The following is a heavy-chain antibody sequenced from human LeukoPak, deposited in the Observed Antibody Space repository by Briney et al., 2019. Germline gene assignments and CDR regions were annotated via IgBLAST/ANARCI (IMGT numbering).Heavy chain of an antibody. CDR1: GFTFRSYW. J-gene: IGHJ4*02. D-gene: IGHD3-22*01. V-gene: IGHV3-74*01. CDR2: IKSDGSST. CDR3: TRTYYYDSIDYFDH. Sequence: SGGSLRLSCAASGFTFRSYWMHWVRQAPGKGLVWVSRIKSDGSSTIYADSVKGQFTISRDNAKNTLYLQMNSLRAEDTAVYYCTRTYYYDSIDYFDHWGQGALVTVSS.